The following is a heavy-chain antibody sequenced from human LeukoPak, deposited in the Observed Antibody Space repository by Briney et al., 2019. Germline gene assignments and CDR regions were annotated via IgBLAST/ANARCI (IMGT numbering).Heavy chain of an antibody. CDR1: GFTFDDYA. V-gene: IGHV3-9*01. D-gene: IGHD1-26*01. J-gene: IGHJ6*03. CDR2: ISWNSGSI. Sequence: PGRSLRLSCAASGFTFDDYAMHWVRHAPGKGLEWVSGISWNSGSICYADSVKGRFTISRDNARNSLYLQMNSLRAEDTAVYYCARDPYSGTYGDAYYYYMDVWGKGTTVTISS. CDR3: ARDPYSGTYGDAYYYYMDV.